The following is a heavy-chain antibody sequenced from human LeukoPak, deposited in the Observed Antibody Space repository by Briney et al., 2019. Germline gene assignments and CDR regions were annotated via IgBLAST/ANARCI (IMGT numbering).Heavy chain of an antibody. CDR3: ASRYNWNYIGYYFDY. CDR2: IYHSGST. J-gene: IGHJ4*02. V-gene: IGHV4-38-2*01. CDR1: GYSISSGYY. Sequence: SETLSLTCAVSGYSISSGYYWGWIRQPPGKGLERIGSIYHSGSTYYNPSLKSRVTISVDTSKNQFSLKLSSVTAADTAVYYCASRYNWNYIGYYFDYWGQGTLVTVSS. D-gene: IGHD1-7*01.